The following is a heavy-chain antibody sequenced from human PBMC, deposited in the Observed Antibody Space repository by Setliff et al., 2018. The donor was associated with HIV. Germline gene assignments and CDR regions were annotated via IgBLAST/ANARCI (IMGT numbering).Heavy chain of an antibody. Sequence: GESLKISCAASGFTFSSYSMNWVRQAPGKGLQWVSYISSSSNTKYYADSVKGRFTISRDNAKNSLYLQMNSLRAEDTAVYYCAKDGDYRNGDYDAFDIWGLGTMVTVSS. J-gene: IGHJ3*02. CDR1: GFTFSSYS. CDR3: AKDGDYRNGDYDAFDI. CDR2: ISSSSNTK. V-gene: IGHV3-48*01. D-gene: IGHD4-4*01.